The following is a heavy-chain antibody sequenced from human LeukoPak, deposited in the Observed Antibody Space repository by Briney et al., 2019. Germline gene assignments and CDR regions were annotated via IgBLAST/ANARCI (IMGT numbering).Heavy chain of an antibody. J-gene: IGHJ6*02. CDR2: INYSGST. CDR1: GGSFSGYY. V-gene: IGHV4-34*01. Sequence: SETLSLTCAVYGGSFSGYYWSWIRQPPGKGLEWIGEINYSGSTNYNSSLKSRVTISVDTSKNQFPLKLSSVTAADTAVYYCARGVRYCSGGSCSEDYYYGMDVWGQGTTVTVSS. D-gene: IGHD2-15*01. CDR3: ARGVRYCSGGSCSEDYYYGMDV.